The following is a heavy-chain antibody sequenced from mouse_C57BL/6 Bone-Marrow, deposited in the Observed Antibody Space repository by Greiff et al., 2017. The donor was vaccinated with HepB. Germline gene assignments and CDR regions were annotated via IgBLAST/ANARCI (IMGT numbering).Heavy chain of an antibody. D-gene: IGHD2-4*01. CDR2: INPNNGGT. CDR1: GYTFTDYN. V-gene: IGHV1-18*01. Sequence: VVKPGASVKIPCKASGYTFTDYNMDWVKQSHGKSLEWIGDINPNNGGTIYNQKFKGKATLTVDKSSSTAYMELRSLTSEDTAVYYCARKDYDYDDYAMDYWGQGTSVTVSS. CDR3: ARKDYDYDDYAMDY. J-gene: IGHJ4*01.